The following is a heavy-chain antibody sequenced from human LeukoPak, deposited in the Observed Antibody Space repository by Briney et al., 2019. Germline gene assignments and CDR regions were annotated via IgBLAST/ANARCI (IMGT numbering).Heavy chain of an antibody. V-gene: IGHV3-30*02. CDR2: IRYDGSDK. Sequence: PGGSLRLSCAASGFTFSSYGMHWVRQAPGRGLEWVAFIRYDGSDKYYADSVKGRLTISRDNSKNTLYLQMNSLRAEDTAVYYCAKEDCSGGSCYRYFQYWGQGSLVTVSS. D-gene: IGHD2-15*01. J-gene: IGHJ1*01. CDR3: AKEDCSGGSCYRYFQY. CDR1: GFTFSSYG.